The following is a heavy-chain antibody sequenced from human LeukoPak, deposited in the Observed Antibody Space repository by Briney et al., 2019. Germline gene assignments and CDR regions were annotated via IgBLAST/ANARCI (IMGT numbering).Heavy chain of an antibody. J-gene: IGHJ4*02. CDR3: ASGYYYYYFDY. V-gene: IGHV3-66*01. CDR1: GFTVSSNY. D-gene: IGHD3-22*01. CDR2: IYSGGST. Sequence: GASLRLFCAASGFTVSSNYMSWVRQAPGKGLEWVSVIYSGGSTYYADSVKGRFTISRDNSKNTLYLQMNSLRAEDTAVYYCASGYYYYYFDYWGQGTLVTVSS.